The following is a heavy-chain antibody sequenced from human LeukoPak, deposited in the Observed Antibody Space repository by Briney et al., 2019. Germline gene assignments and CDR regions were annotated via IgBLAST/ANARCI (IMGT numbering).Heavy chain of an antibody. CDR3: VRGSSRENGYGGDNPY. D-gene: IGHD2-21*02. CDR2: ISTDGISR. Sequence: GGSLRLSCAGSDFTFSTYWMHWVRQAPGEGLVCVSRISTDGISRTYADSVKGRFTIPRDNARNTLFLQMDSLRAEDTAVYYCVRGSSRENGYGGDNPYWGQGTLVIVSS. CDR1: DFTFSTYW. J-gene: IGHJ4*02. V-gene: IGHV3-74*01.